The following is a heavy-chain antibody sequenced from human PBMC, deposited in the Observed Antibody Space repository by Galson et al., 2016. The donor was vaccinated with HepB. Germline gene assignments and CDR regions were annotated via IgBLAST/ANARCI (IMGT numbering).Heavy chain of an antibody. CDR3: ASHLGGSSLDPFDI. D-gene: IGHD3-16*01. V-gene: IGHV3-23*01. CDR2: SASGDIT. Sequence: SLRLSCAASGLTFRSYAFSWLRPAPGKGLEWVSVSASGDITYYAHSVKGRFTISRDKSKNTLFLNMISLRAEDTASYYCASHLGGSSLDPFDIWGRGTMVTVSS. J-gene: IGHJ3*02. CDR1: GLTFRSYA.